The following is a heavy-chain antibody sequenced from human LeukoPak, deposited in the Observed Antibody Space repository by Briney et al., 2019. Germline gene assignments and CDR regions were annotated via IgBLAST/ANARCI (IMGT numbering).Heavy chain of an antibody. V-gene: IGHV1-18*01. J-gene: IGHJ6*03. CDR3: ARDIPIRGFGESDYYYYMDV. D-gene: IGHD3-10*01. CDR2: ISAYNGNT. CDR1: GYTFTSYG. Sequence: ASVKVSCKASGYTFTSYGISWVRQAPGQGLEWMGWISAYNGNTNYAQKLQGRVTMTTDTSTSTAYMELRSLRSDDTAVYYCARDIPIRGFGESDYYYYMDVWGKGTTVTISS.